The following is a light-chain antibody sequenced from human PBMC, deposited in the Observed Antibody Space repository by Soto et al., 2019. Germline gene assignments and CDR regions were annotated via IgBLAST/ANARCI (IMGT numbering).Light chain of an antibody. Sequence: QAVVTQPPSASGTPGQTVTISCTGSSSNIGAGYDVHWYQQLPGTAPKLLIYGNSNRPSGVPDRFSGSKSGTSASLAITGLQAEDEADYYCQSYDSSLSRVFGGGTQLTVL. CDR3: QSYDSSLSRV. J-gene: IGLJ2*01. CDR2: GNS. V-gene: IGLV1-40*01. CDR1: SSNIGAGYD.